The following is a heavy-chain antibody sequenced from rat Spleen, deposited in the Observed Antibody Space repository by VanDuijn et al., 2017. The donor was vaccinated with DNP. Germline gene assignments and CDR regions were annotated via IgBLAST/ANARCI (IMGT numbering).Heavy chain of an antibody. D-gene: IGHD3-7*01. CDR1: GFTFSDYG. CDR2: ISYDGGST. Sequence: EVQLVESGGGLVQPGRSMKLSCAASGFTFSDYGMAWVLQAPTKGLEWVASISYDGGSTYYRDSVKGRFTISRDNAKSTLYLQMDSLKSEDTATYYCATHELPAYAAFVYWGQGTLVAVSS. J-gene: IGHJ3*01. V-gene: IGHV5-20*01. CDR3: ATHELPAYAAFVY.